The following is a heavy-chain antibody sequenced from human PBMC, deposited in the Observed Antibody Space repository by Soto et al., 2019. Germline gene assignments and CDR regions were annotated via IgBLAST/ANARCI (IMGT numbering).Heavy chain of an antibody. D-gene: IGHD6-19*01. CDR1: GFTFSNAW. V-gene: IGHV3-15*07. J-gene: IGHJ4*02. CDR2: VKSKNDGGTT. CDR3: ARDKRQWLVLAYFDY. Sequence: GSLRLSCAASGFTFSNAWINWVRQTPGRGLEWVGRVKSKNDGGTTDFAAPVKGRFAISRDNSKNTLYLQMNSLRAEDTAVYYCARDKRQWLVLAYFDYWGQGTLVTVSS.